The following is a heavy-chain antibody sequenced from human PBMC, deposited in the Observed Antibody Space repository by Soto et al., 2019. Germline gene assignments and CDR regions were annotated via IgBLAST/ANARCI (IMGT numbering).Heavy chain of an antibody. J-gene: IGHJ4*02. D-gene: IGHD6-13*01. CDR2: ITSSGTTV. V-gene: IGHV3-48*02. Sequence: GRSLRLSCAASGFTFSSYSLNWVRQAPGKGLEWVSYITSSGTTVYYADSVRGRSTISRDNAKNSLYLQMNSLRDDDTAVYYCARGSSNWAYYFDFWGQGTLVTVS. CDR1: GFTFSSYS. CDR3: ARGSSNWAYYFDF.